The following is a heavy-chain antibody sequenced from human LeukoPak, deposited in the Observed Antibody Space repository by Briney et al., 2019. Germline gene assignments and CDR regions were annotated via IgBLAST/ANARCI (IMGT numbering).Heavy chain of an antibody. Sequence: GGSLRLSCAASGFTFSTYWMNWVRQAPGKGLERVADIKPDGSHVSYVDSVKGRFSISRDNAQNSLYLQVSSLRAEDTAIYYCAREGRLLGAFDVWGQGTMVTVSS. CDR1: GFTFSTYW. J-gene: IGHJ3*01. CDR2: IKPDGSHV. CDR3: AREGRLLGAFDV. V-gene: IGHV3-7*01.